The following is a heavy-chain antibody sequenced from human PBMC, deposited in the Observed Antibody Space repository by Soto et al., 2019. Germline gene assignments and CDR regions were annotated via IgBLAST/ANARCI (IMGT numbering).Heavy chain of an antibody. J-gene: IGHJ4*02. CDR1: GFSFSSYW. Sequence: EVQLVESGGGLVQPGGSLRLSCEASGFSFSSYWMLWVRQDPGKGLLWVARVSTDGGGTSYADAVKGRCTIFRDTAKNTVYLQMNSLRVEHTTVYFCARGRWELLPSDWGEGTLVTVSS. CDR3: ARGRWELLPSD. CDR2: VSTDGGGT. V-gene: IGHV3-74*01. D-gene: IGHD1-26*01.